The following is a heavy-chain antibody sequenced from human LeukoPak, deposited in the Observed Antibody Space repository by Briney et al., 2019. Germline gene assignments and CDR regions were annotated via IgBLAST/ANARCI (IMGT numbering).Heavy chain of an antibody. Sequence: KPSETLSLPCTVSGDSISSSDYYWGWIRQPPGKGLEWLANLYYSGTTYYNPSLKSRVTISVDTSKNQFSLSLSSVTAADTAVYFCARNRRGYSYGTLYYFDYWGQGTLVTVSS. CDR2: LYYSGTT. J-gene: IGHJ4*02. D-gene: IGHD5-18*01. CDR1: GDSISSSDYY. CDR3: ARNRRGYSYGTLYYFDY. V-gene: IGHV4-39*01.